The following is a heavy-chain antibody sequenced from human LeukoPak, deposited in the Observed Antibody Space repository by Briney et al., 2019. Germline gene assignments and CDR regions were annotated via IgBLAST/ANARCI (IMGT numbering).Heavy chain of an antibody. V-gene: IGHV3-23*01. CDR1: GFIFKNYA. CDR2: SSGSGTHT. J-gene: IGHJ3*01. CDR3: AKRAAYSRSSLVLPFDAFNL. Sequence: GGSLRLSCAASGFIFKNYAMAWVRQPPGKGLEWVSVSSGSGTHTYYAASVKGRFTISRDNSNNTLYLQMNSLRAEDTAVYYCAKRAAYSRSSLVLPFDAFNLWGQGTMVTVSS. D-gene: IGHD6-6*01.